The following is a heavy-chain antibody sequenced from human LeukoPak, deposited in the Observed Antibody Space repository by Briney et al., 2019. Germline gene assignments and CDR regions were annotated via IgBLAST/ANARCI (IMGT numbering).Heavy chain of an antibody. CDR3: AREGVAGTA. CDR1: GGSISSGSYY. Sequence: SETLSLTCTVSGGSISSGSYYWSWIRQPAGKGLEWIGRIYTSGSTNYNPSLKSRVTISVDTSKNQFSLKLSSVAAADTAVYYCAREGVAGTAWGQGTLVTVSS. V-gene: IGHV4-61*02. D-gene: IGHD6-19*01. J-gene: IGHJ4*02. CDR2: IYTSGST.